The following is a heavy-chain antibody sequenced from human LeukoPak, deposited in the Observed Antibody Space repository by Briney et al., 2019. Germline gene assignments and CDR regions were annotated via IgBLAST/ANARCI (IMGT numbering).Heavy chain of an antibody. CDR1: GGSFSGYY. Sequence: SETLSLTCAVYGGSFSGYYWSWIRQPPGKGLEWIGEINHSGNINYNPSLKSRVTISVDTSKNQFSLKLSSVTAADTAVYYCARGPYDSSRDWGQGTLVTVSS. CDR3: ARGPYDSSRD. CDR2: INHSGNI. J-gene: IGHJ4*02. D-gene: IGHD3-22*01. V-gene: IGHV4-34*01.